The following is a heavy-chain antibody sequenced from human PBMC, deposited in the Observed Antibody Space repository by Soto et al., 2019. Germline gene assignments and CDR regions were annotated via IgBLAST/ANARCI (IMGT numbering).Heavy chain of an antibody. CDR3: ARGFMITFFAREYYFDY. CDR1: GFTFSSYW. CDR2: INSDGSST. J-gene: IGHJ4*02. V-gene: IGHV3-74*01. Sequence: GGSLRLSCAASGFTFSSYWMHWVRQAPGKGLVWVSRINSDGSSTSYADSVKGRFTISRDNAKNTLYLQMNSLRAEDTAVYYCARGFMITFFAREYYFDYWGQGTLVTVSS. D-gene: IGHD3-16*01.